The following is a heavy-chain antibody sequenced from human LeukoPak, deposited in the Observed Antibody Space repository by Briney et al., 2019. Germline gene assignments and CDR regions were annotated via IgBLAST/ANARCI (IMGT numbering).Heavy chain of an antibody. CDR1: GFTFSSYS. Sequence: PGGSLRLSCAASGFTFSSYSMNWVRQAPGKGLEWVSSISSSSSYIYYADSVKGRFTISRDNAKNSLYLQMNSLRAEDTAVYYCAKDLRSSWPDDYWGQGTLVTVSS. CDR2: ISSSSSYI. CDR3: AKDLRSSWPDDY. D-gene: IGHD6-13*01. J-gene: IGHJ4*02. V-gene: IGHV3-21*04.